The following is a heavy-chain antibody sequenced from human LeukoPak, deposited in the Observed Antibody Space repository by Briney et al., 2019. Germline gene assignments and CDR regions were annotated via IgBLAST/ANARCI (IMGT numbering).Heavy chain of an antibody. CDR1: GYSFSSGYY. J-gene: IGHJ6*03. Sequence: PSETLSLTCAVSGYSFSSGYYWGWIRQPPGKGLEWIGSIYHSGGTYNNPSLKSRVTLSIDTSKNQFSLKLNSVTAADTAVYYCARSYYYGSGSYLDYYYSMDVWGKGTTVTVSS. CDR2: IYHSGGT. D-gene: IGHD3-10*01. V-gene: IGHV4-38-2*01. CDR3: ARSYYYGSGSYLDYYYSMDV.